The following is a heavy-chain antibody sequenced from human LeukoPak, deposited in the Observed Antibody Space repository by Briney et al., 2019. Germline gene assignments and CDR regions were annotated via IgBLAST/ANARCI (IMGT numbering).Heavy chain of an antibody. Sequence: PGGSLRLSCAASGFTFSTYAMNWVRQAPGKGLEWVSSITGSGDGTSAADSVKGRFTISRDNSKNTVYLQMNSLRPEDTAVYYCAARRLTVTTEIDYWGQGTLVTVSS. J-gene: IGHJ4*02. CDR3: AARRLTVTTEIDY. D-gene: IGHD4-17*01. CDR2: ITGSGDGT. V-gene: IGHV3-23*01. CDR1: GFTFSTYA.